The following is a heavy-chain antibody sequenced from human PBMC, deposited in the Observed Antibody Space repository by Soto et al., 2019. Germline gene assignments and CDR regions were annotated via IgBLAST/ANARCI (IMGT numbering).Heavy chain of an antibody. Sequence: PGGSLRLSCAASGFTFSSYAMHWVRQAPGKGLEWVAVISYDGSNKYYADSVKGRFTISRDNSKNTLYLQMNSLRAEDTAVYYCARDQDALDIWGQGTMVTVSS. CDR3: ARDQDALDI. J-gene: IGHJ3*02. CDR2: ISYDGSNK. CDR1: GFTFSSYA. V-gene: IGHV3-30-3*01.